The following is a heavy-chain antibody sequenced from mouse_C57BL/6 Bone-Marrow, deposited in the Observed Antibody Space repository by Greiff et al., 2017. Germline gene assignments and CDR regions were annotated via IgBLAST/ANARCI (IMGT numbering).Heavy chain of an antibody. V-gene: IGHV1-82*01. CDR3: TRQDNLRAWCDY. D-gene: IGHD1-3*01. CDR1: GFAFSSSS. Sequence: VQLQQSGPELVKPGASVKISCTASGFAFSSSSMNWVQQRPGKGLEWIGRIYPGDGDTNYNGQFQGKATLTADHSSRTAYLQHSSQTSEDTAVYCCTRQDNLRAWCDYWGQGTLVTVSA. CDR2: IYPGDGDT. J-gene: IGHJ3*01.